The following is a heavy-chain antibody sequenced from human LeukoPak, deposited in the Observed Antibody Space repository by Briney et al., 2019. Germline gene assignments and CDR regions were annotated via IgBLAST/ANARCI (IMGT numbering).Heavy chain of an antibody. D-gene: IGHD6-13*01. CDR2: INPSGGTT. V-gene: IGHV1-46*01. J-gene: IGHJ4*02. CDR3: AREAAANTVIGY. CDR1: GYTFTSYH. Sequence: GASVKVSCKASGYTFTSYHIHWVRQAPGQGLEWMGLINPSGGTTGYAQKLQGRVTMTTDTSTSTAYMELRSLRSDDTAVYYCAREAAANTVIGYWGQGTLVTVSS.